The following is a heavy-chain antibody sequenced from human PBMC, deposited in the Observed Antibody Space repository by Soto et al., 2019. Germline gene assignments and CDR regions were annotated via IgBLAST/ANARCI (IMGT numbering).Heavy chain of an antibody. CDR3: ARVNRAVLIAYGSGSYYFDY. CDR2: IIPIFGTA. Sequence: ASVKVSCKASGGTFSSYAISWVRQAPGQGLEWMGGIIPIFGTANYAQKFQGRVTITADESTSTAYMELSSLRSEDTAVYYCARVNRAVLIAYGSGSYYFDYWGQGTLVTVSS. J-gene: IGHJ4*02. D-gene: IGHD3-10*01. CDR1: GGTFSSYA. V-gene: IGHV1-69*13.